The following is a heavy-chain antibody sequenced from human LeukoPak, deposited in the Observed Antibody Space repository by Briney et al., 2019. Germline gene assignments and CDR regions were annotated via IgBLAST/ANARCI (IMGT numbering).Heavy chain of an antibody. Sequence: SETLSLTCTVSGGSISSSSYYWGWIRQPPGKGLEWIGSIYYSGSTYYNPSLKSRVTISVDTSKNQFSLKLSSVTAADTAVYYCARGALLRYFDWLNLKGGWFDPWGQGTLVTVSS. CDR2: IYYSGST. D-gene: IGHD3-9*01. J-gene: IGHJ5*02. CDR3: ARGALLRYFDWLNLKGGWFDP. CDR1: GGSISSSSYY. V-gene: IGHV4-39*07.